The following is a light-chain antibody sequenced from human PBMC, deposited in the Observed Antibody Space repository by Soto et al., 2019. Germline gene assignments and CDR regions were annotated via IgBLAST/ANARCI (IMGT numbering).Light chain of an antibody. CDR2: GAS. CDR3: QQYGTSPRGT. V-gene: IGKV3-20*01. J-gene: IGKJ1*01. Sequence: DIVLTQSPGTLSLSPGERATLSCRASQSVSSTFFAWYQQKPGQAPRRLMFGASNRATGIPDRFSGSGSGTDFTLTISRLEPEDFAMYYCQQYGTSPRGTFGQGTKVDIK. CDR1: QSVSSTF.